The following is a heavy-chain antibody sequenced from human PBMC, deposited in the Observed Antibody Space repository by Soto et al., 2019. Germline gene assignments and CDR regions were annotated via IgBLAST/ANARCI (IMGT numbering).Heavy chain of an antibody. Sequence: QVQLQESGPGLVRPSETLSPTCSVSGGSISDYQWNWIRQSPGKGLEWIGHIHYSGRTNYTPSLKGRGTISLDMSTTQFSLRLRSVTAADTAVYFSARMMGLGEISPSFDYWCQGTLVTVPS. J-gene: IGHJ4*02. CDR1: GGSISDYQ. CDR3: ARMMGLGEISPSFDY. CDR2: IHYSGRT. V-gene: IGHV4-59*01. D-gene: IGHD3-16*02.